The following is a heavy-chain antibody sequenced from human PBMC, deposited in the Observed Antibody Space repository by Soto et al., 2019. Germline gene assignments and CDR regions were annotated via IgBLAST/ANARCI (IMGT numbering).Heavy chain of an antibody. D-gene: IGHD3-10*01. V-gene: IGHV5-10-1*01. CDR2: IDPSDSYT. Sequence: PGESLKISCKGSGYSFTSYWISWVRQMPGKGLEWMGRIDPSDSYTNYSPSFQGHVTISADKSISTAYLQWSSLKASDTAMYYCARQSDYGAPYYYYGMDVWGQGTTVTVSS. CDR1: GYSFTSYW. CDR3: ARQSDYGAPYYYYGMDV. J-gene: IGHJ6*02.